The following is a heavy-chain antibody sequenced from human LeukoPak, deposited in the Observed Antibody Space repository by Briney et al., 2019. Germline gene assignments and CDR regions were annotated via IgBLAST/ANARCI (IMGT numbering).Heavy chain of an antibody. J-gene: IGHJ4*02. CDR2: INIDGRDT. CDR3: TRDMATADLDY. D-gene: IGHD5-24*01. CDR1: GFTFNKYY. V-gene: IGHV3-74*01. Sequence: GGSLRLSCVASGFTFNKYYMHWVRQAPGRGLVWVSRINIDGRDTSYADSVRGRFTMSRDNAKNTLYLQMNSLRPEDTAVYYCTRDMATADLDYWGQGALVTVSS.